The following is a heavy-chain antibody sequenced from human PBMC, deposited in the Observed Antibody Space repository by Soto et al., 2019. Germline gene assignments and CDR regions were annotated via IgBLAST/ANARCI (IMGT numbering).Heavy chain of an antibody. CDR2: IFPSDSDT. CDR3: ARKDKSGYFNWFDP. V-gene: IGHV5-51*01. D-gene: IGHD3-22*01. J-gene: IGHJ5*02. CDR1: GYKFTPYW. Sequence: GESLKISCRTSGYKFTPYWIAWVRQMPGKGLEWMGIIFPSDSDTRYSPSFQGQVTISADRSTSTVFLQWASLKASDTAVYFCARKDKSGYFNWFDPWGQGTLVTVSS.